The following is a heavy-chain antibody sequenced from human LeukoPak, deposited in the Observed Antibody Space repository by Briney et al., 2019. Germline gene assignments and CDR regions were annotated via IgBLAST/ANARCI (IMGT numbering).Heavy chain of an antibody. CDR3: ARERDSSGYYLGY. V-gene: IGHV3-53*01. CDR2: IYSGGST. Sequence: GGSLRLSCAASGFTVSSKYMNWVRQAPGKGLEWVSVIYSGGSTYYADSVKGRFTVSRDSSKNTVYLQMNSLRVEDTGICYCARERDSSGYYLGYWGQGTLVTVSS. D-gene: IGHD3-22*01. J-gene: IGHJ4*02. CDR1: GFTVSSKY.